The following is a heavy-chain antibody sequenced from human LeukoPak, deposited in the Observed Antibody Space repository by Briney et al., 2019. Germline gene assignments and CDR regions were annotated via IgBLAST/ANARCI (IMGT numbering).Heavy chain of an antibody. J-gene: IGHJ4*02. CDR1: GGSISSSPYY. V-gene: IGHV4-39*07. CDR2: IYYSGTT. Sequence: SETLSLTCTVSGGSISSSPYYWGWIRQPPGKGLEWIGSIYYSGTTHYNPSLESRVTISVDTSKNQFSLKLSSVTAADTAVYYCAKRGGIRPTWGQGTLVTVSS. D-gene: IGHD3-10*01. CDR3: AKRGGIRPT.